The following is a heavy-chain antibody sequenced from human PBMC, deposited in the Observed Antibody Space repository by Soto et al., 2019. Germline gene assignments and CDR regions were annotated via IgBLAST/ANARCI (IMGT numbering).Heavy chain of an antibody. CDR1: GYTFTSYG. CDR2: ISAYNGNT. V-gene: IGHV1-18*01. D-gene: IGHD3-10*01. J-gene: IGHJ4*02. CDR3: AKALRWFGELTYYFAY. Sequence: ASVKVSCKASGYTFTSYGISWVRQAPGQGLEWMGWISAYNGNTNYAQKLQGRVTMTTDTSTSTAYMELRSLRSDDTAVYYCAKALRWFGELTYYFAYWGQGTLVTVSS.